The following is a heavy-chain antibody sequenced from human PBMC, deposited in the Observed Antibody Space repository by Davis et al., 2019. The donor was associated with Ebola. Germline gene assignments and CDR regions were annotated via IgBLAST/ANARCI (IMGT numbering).Heavy chain of an antibody. CDR2: ISWNSGSI. CDR3: AKDSSSSWYNWFDP. J-gene: IGHJ5*02. V-gene: IGHV3-9*01. Sequence: SLKISCAASGFTFDDYAMHWVRQAPGKGLEWVSGISWNSGSIGYADSVKGRFTISRDNAKNSLYLQMNSLRAEDTALYYCAKDSSSSWYNWFDPWGQGTLVTVSS. CDR1: GFTFDDYA. D-gene: IGHD6-13*01.